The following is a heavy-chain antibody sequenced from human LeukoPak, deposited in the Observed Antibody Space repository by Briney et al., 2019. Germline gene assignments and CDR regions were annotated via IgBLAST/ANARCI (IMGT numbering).Heavy chain of an antibody. J-gene: IGHJ6*02. Sequence: GGSLRLSCAASGFTFSSYAMSWVRQAPGKGLEWVSTISGSGGSTYYADSVKGRFTISRDNSKNTLYLQMNSLRAEDTAVYYCARGKVVPAAIHYGMDVWGQGTTVTVSS. D-gene: IGHD2-2*02. V-gene: IGHV3-23*01. CDR3: ARGKVVPAAIHYGMDV. CDR2: ISGSGGST. CDR1: GFTFSSYA.